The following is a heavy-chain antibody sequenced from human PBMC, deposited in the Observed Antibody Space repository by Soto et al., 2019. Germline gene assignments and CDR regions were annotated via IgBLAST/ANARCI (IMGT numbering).Heavy chain of an antibody. D-gene: IGHD6-13*01. CDR1: GYTLTELS. Sequence: ASVKVSCTVSGYTLTELSMHWVRQAPGKGLEWMGGFDPEDGETIYAQKFQGRVTMTEDTSTDTAYMELSSLRSEDTAVYYCATKGRWYVGYYYYGMDVWGQGTTVTVS. CDR3: ATKGRWYVGYYYYGMDV. J-gene: IGHJ6*02. V-gene: IGHV1-24*01. CDR2: FDPEDGET.